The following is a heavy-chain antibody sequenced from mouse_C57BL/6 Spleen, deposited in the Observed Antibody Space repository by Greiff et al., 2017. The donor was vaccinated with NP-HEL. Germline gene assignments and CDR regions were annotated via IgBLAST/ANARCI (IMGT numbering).Heavy chain of an antibody. CDR1: GFTFSSYG. V-gene: IGHV5-6*01. Sequence: EVQLVESGGDLVKPGGSLKLSCAASGFTFSSYGMSWVRQTPDKRLEWVATISSGGSYTYYPDSVKGRFTISRDNAKNTLYLQMSSLKSEDTAMYYCARRAVADAMDYWGQGTSVTVSS. CDR2: ISSGGSYT. J-gene: IGHJ4*01. CDR3: ARRAVADAMDY. D-gene: IGHD1-1*01.